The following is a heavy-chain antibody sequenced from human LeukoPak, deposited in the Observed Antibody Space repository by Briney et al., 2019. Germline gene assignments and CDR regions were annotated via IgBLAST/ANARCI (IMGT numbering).Heavy chain of an antibody. Sequence: ASVKVSCKASGYTFTSYDINWVRQATGQGLEWMGWMNPNSGNTGYAQKFQGRVTMTRNTSISTAYMELSSLRSGDTAVYYCARGSRGYSGYVFWGQGTLVTVSS. CDR1: GYTFTSYD. D-gene: IGHD5-12*01. J-gene: IGHJ4*02. CDR2: MNPNSGNT. V-gene: IGHV1-8*01. CDR3: ARGSRGYSGYVF.